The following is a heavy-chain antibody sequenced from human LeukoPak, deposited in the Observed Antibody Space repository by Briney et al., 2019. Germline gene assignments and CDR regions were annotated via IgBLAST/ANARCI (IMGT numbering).Heavy chain of an antibody. CDR1: GGSFSGYY. J-gene: IGHJ4*02. CDR2: IYNSGST. CDR3: ARSAFLVTAPGLYYFDY. V-gene: IGHV4-59*10. Sequence: SETLSLTCAVYGGSFSGYYWSWIRQPAGKGLEWIGHIYNSGSTNYNPSLKGRVTMSVATSKNQFSLHLSSVTAADTAVYYCARSAFLVTAPGLYYFDYWGQGTLVAVSS. D-gene: IGHD6-13*01.